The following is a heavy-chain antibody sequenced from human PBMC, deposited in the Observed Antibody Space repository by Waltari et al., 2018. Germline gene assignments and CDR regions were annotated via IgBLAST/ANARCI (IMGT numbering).Heavy chain of an antibody. V-gene: IGHV3-30*03. CDR3: ARDRITMVQGVTHFDY. J-gene: IGHJ4*02. CDR1: GFSLSMYG. Sequence: AATGFSLSMYGMHWVRQAPGKGLEWVAVVSSNGNIKYYVDSVKGRFTISRDNSKNTLYLQMDSLRAEDTAVYYCARDRITMVQGVTHFDYWGQGTLVTVSS. CDR2: VSSNGNIK. D-gene: IGHD3-10*01.